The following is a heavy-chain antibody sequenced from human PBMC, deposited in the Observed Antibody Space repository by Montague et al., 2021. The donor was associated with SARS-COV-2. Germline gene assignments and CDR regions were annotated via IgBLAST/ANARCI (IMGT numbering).Heavy chain of an antibody. Sequence: SETLSLTCAVYGGSFSGYYWSWIRQSPGMGLEWIGEINHSGSTHYNPSLKSRVILSVDTSKNQFSLNLSSVTAADAAFYYCARLSGYYGVWGQGTLVTVSS. CDR2: INHSGST. D-gene: IGHD3-3*01. CDR1: GGSFSGYY. CDR3: ARLSGYYGV. V-gene: IGHV4-34*01. J-gene: IGHJ4*02.